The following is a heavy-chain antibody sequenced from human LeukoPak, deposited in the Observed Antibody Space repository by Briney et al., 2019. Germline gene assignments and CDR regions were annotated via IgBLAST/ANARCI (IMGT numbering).Heavy chain of an antibody. J-gene: IGHJ4*02. D-gene: IGHD3-22*01. CDR1: GFTFSSYS. CDR3: ARGTSSSDYSRLYYFDY. V-gene: IGHV3-48*01. Sequence: SGGSLRLSCAASGFTFSSYSMNWVRQAPGKGLEWISYISSGTSTISYADSVKGRFTISRDNAMNSLSLQMNSLRAEDTAVYYCARGTSSSDYSRLYYFDYWGQGTPVTVSS. CDR2: ISSGTSTI.